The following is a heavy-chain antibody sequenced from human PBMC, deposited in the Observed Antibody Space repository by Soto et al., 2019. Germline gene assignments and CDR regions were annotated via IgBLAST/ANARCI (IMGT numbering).Heavy chain of an antibody. Sequence: QLQLVQSGGEVKKPGASVRVSCKASGSPFRNYGINSVRQAPGQGLEWMGWISGHGGVTHYGPKFRDRITLATDTSSTTAYLELRSLSSDDTAVYYWAKDGGPGAPMHMCGLDVWGQGTPATVSS. CDR2: ISGHGGVT. D-gene: IGHD3-10*02. V-gene: IGHV1-18*01. CDR1: GSPFRNYG. CDR3: AKDGGPGAPMHMCGLDV. J-gene: IGHJ6*02.